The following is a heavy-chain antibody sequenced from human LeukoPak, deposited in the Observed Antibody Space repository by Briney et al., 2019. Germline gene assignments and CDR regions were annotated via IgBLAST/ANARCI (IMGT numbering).Heavy chain of an antibody. CDR1: GFTFSSYW. D-gene: IGHD3-22*01. CDR2: IKQDGSEK. Sequence: GGSLRLSCAASGFTFSSYWMSWVRQAPGKGLEWVANIKQDGSEKYYVDSVKGRFTISRDNSKNTLYLQMNSLRAEDTAVYYCAKDPVPSTYYYDSSGSHNWFDPWGQGTLVTVSS. CDR3: AKDPVPSTYYYDSSGSHNWFDP. V-gene: IGHV3-7*03. J-gene: IGHJ5*02.